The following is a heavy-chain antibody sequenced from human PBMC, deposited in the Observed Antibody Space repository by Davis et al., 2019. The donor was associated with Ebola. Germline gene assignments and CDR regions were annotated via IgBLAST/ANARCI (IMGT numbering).Heavy chain of an antibody. D-gene: IGHD1-20*01. Sequence: ASVKVSCKASGYTFTSYGISWVRQAPGQGLKWMGWISAYNGNTNYAQKLQGRVTMTTDTSTSTAYMELRSLRSDDTAVYYCARDLYRITGILGYGMDVWGQGTTVTVSS. CDR2: ISAYNGNT. V-gene: IGHV1-18*01. J-gene: IGHJ6*02. CDR3: ARDLYRITGILGYGMDV. CDR1: GYTFTSYG.